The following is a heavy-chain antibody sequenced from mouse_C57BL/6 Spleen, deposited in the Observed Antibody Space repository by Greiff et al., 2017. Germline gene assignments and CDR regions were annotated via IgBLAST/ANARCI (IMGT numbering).Heavy chain of an antibody. Sequence: VKLVESEGGLVQPGSSMKLSCTASGFTFSDYYMAWVRQVPEKGLEWVANINYDGSSTYYLDSLKSRFIISRDNAKNILYLQMSSLKSEDTATYYCARDNYYGSSYDYAMDYWGQGTSVTVSS. D-gene: IGHD1-1*01. J-gene: IGHJ4*01. CDR2: INYDGSST. CDR1: GFTFSDYY. CDR3: ARDNYYGSSYDYAMDY. V-gene: IGHV5-16*01.